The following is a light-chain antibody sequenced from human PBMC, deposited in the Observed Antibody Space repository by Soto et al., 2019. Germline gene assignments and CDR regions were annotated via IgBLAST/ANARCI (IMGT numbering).Light chain of an antibody. J-gene: IGKJ1*01. V-gene: IGKV1-5*01. Sequence: DIQMTQSPSTLSASVGDRVTITCRASQSINTWLAWFQQKPGKPPKLLIYDASSLESGVPSRFIGGGSGTEFTLTISSLQPDDSATYYCQQYESYSRTFGQGTKVDIK. CDR2: DAS. CDR1: QSINTW. CDR3: QQYESYSRT.